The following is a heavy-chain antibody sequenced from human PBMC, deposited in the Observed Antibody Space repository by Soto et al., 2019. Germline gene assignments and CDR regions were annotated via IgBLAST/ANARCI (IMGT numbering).Heavy chain of an antibody. J-gene: IGHJ4*02. CDR2: ISAYNGNT. CDR3: ARVSPSSRAAEP. Sequence: QVQLVQSGAEVKKPGASVRVSCKASGYTFTSYGITWVRQAPGQGLEWMGWISAYNGNTNYAQSLQGRVTMTTDTSATTAEMELRSLKSDDTAVYYCARVSPSSRAAEPWGQGTLVTVS. V-gene: IGHV1-18*01. D-gene: IGHD6-13*01. CDR1: GYTFTSYG.